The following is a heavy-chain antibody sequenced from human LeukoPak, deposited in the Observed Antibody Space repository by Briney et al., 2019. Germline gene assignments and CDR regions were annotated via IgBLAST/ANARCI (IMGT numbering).Heavy chain of an antibody. CDR2: ISPYSGDT. CDR1: GYTFSSYG. D-gene: IGHD3-10*01. Sequence: ASVKVSCKASGYTFSSYGINWVRQAPGQGLEWMGWISPYSGDTNYTQKLQGRVTMTTDTSTSTAYMELRSLRSDDTAVYYCARVGYYYGSGSYSDYWGQGTLDTVSS. V-gene: IGHV1-18*01. J-gene: IGHJ4*02. CDR3: ARVGYYYGSGSYSDY.